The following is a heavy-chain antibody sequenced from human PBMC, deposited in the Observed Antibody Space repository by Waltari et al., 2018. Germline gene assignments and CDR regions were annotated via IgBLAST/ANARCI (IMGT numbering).Heavy chain of an antibody. CDR3: ARELNEYSSSSGNFDY. CDR2: ISRISSYI. CDR1: GFTFSSYS. Sequence: EVQLVESGGGLVKPGGSLRLSCAASGFTFSSYSMNWVRQAPGKGLEWVSSISRISSYIYYADSVKGRFTISRDNAKNSLYLQMNSLRAEDTAVYYCARELNEYSSSSGNFDYWGQGTLVTVSS. D-gene: IGHD6-6*01. J-gene: IGHJ4*02. V-gene: IGHV3-21*01.